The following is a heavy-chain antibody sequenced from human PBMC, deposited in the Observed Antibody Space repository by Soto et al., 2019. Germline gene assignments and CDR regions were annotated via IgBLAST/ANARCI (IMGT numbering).Heavy chain of an antibody. V-gene: IGHV1-2*04. CDR1: WYKFTGYY. CDR2: INPNSGGT. Sequence: VSCKAAWYKFTGYYMDWVRQENRQGREWMGWINPNSGGTNYAQKFQGWVTMTRDTSISTAYMELSRLRSDDTAVYYCARVPTLYSSSWYFDYWGQGTLVTVSS. CDR3: ARVPTLYSSSWYFDY. J-gene: IGHJ4*02. D-gene: IGHD6-13*01.